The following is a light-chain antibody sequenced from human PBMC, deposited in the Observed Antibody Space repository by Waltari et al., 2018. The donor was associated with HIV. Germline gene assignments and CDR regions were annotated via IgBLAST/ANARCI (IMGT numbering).Light chain of an antibody. CDR1: QSVGVF. J-gene: IGKJ4*01. V-gene: IGKV3-11*01. Sequence: EIVLTQSQATLSLSPGDRATLPCRASQSVGVFLAWYQHKPGQPPRILIHEASNRATGVPARFSGSGSGTDFTLTISSLEPEDFAVYYCQHRHNWPPLTFGGGTEVEIK. CDR3: QHRHNWPPLT. CDR2: EAS.